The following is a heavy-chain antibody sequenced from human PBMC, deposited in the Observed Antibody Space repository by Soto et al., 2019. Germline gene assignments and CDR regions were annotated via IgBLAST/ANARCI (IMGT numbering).Heavy chain of an antibody. CDR1: GFTFSSYA. D-gene: IGHD6-6*01. Sequence: GGSLRLSCAASGFTFSSYAMHWVRQAPGKGLEWVAVISYDGSNKYYADSVKGRFTISRDNSKNTLYLQMNSLRAEDTAVYYCARDRPYYYGMDVWGQGTTVTGSS. CDR2: ISYDGSNK. J-gene: IGHJ6*02. CDR3: ARDRPYYYGMDV. V-gene: IGHV3-30-3*01.